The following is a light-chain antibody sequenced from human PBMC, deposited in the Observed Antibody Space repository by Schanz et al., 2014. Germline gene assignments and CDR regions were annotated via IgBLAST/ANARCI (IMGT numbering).Light chain of an antibody. CDR1: QSVLYSSHNKNY. CDR3: QQYYGVPLT. V-gene: IGKV4-1*01. CDR2: WAS. Sequence: DIVMTQSPDSLAVSLGERATINCKSSQSVLYSSHNKNYLAWYQQKPGQPPKLLIYWASTRESGVPDRFSGSGSGTDFTLTISGLQAEDVAVYYCQQYYGVPLTFGGGTKVEI. J-gene: IGKJ4*01.